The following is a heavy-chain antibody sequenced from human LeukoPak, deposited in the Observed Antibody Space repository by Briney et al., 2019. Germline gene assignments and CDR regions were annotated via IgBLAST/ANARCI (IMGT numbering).Heavy chain of an antibody. V-gene: IGHV4-39*01. J-gene: IGHJ5*02. Sequence: PSETLSLTCTVSGGSISSSSYYWGWIRQPPGKGLEWIGSIYYSGSTYYNPSLKSRVTISVDTSKNQFSLKLSSVTAADTAVYYCARQTAEWELRVPNWFDPWGQGTLATVSS. CDR3: ARQTAEWELRVPNWFDP. D-gene: IGHD1-26*01. CDR1: GGSISSSSYY. CDR2: IYYSGST.